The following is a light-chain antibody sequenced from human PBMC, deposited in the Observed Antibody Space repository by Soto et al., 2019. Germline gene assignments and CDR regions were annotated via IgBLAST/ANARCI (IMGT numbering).Light chain of an antibody. CDR3: QQSYGIPWT. CDR1: QSISYY. V-gene: IGKV1-39*01. CDR2: AAY. J-gene: IGKJ1*01. Sequence: DIQMTQSPSSLSASIGDRVTITCRATQSISYYLNWYQQKPGKAPNLLISAAYTLQRGVPSRFSGTGSGTEFTLTITNLRPEDFATYYCQQSYGIPWTFGQGTNV.